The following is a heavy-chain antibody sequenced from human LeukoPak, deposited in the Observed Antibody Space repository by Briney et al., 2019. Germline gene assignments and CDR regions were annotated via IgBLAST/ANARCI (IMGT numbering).Heavy chain of an antibody. CDR2: INPNSGGT. CDR1: GYTFTGYY. D-gene: IGHD3-22*01. CDR3: ARRVDYYDSSGYSPLFDY. Sequence: EASVKVSCKASGYTFTGYYMHWVRQAPGQGLEWMGWINPNSGGTNYAQKFQGRVTMTRDTSISTAYMELSRLRSDDTAVYYCARRVDYYDSSGYSPLFDYWGQGTLVTVSS. V-gene: IGHV1-2*02. J-gene: IGHJ4*02.